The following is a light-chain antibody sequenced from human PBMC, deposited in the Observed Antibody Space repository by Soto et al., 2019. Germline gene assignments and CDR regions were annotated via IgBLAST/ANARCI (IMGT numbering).Light chain of an antibody. CDR2: GAS. Sequence: EIVMTQSPATLSVSPGERATLSCRASQSVSSNLAWYQQKPGQAPRLLIYGASTMATGIPASFSGSGSGTDFTLTISSLQSVDFAVYYCQQYNNWQYTFCQGTKLEIK. J-gene: IGKJ2*01. CDR3: QQYNNWQYT. V-gene: IGKV3-15*01. CDR1: QSVSSN.